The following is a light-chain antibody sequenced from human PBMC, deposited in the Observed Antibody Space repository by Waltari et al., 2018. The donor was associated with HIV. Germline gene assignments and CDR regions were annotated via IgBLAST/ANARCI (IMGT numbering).Light chain of an antibody. Sequence: QSALTQPASVSGSPGQSITISCSGTSTDIDIYKFVSWYRQFPGKAPQPLISDVDSRPVGIPLRFSGSKSGSAAPLTISGLQTDDEADYYCSSYTRSHTLVFGGGTKLTVL. CDR3: SSYTRSHTLV. J-gene: IGLJ2*01. CDR1: STDIDIYKF. CDR2: DVD. V-gene: IGLV2-14*01.